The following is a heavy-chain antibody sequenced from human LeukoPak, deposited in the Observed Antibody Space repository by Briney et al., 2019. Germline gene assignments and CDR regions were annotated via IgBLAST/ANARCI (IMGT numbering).Heavy chain of an antibody. CDR2: LYYSGRT. Sequence: PSETLSLTCSVSGGSMSSSSHYWGWVRQPPGKELQWIGSLYYSGRTFYTPSLESRVTMSIDTSKNQFSLKLSSVTAADTAVYYCASLRERSYYARGFDYWGQGTLVTVSS. D-gene: IGHD1-26*01. J-gene: IGHJ4*02. V-gene: IGHV4-39*01. CDR3: ASLRERSYYARGFDY. CDR1: GGSMSSSSHY.